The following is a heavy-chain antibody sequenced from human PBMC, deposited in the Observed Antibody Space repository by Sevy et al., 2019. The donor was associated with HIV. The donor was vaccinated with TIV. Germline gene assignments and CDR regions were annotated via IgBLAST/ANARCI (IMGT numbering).Heavy chain of an antibody. CDR2: VYYTGGT. D-gene: IGHD4-17*01. CDR1: GGSIDSDH. CDR3: ARRNDYDI. J-gene: IGHJ3*02. V-gene: IGHV4-59*08. Sequence: SETLSLTCAVSGGSIDSDHWNWIRQPPGKGLEWIGYVYYTGGTNYNPSLKNRVTIAVDRTKNQFSLKLTSVTAADTAVYYCARRNDYDIWGQGTMVTVSS.